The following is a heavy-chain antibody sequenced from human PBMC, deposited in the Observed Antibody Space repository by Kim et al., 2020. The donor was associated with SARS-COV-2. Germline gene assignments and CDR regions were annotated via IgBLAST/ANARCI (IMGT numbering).Heavy chain of an antibody. CDR3: VKWVYSGSYPLI. D-gene: IGHD1-26*01. J-gene: IGHJ3*02. Sequence: YYAESVKGRFTISRDNSKNPLYLQMSSLRAEDTAVYYCVKWVYSGSYPLIWGQGTMVTVSS. V-gene: IGHV3-64D*09.